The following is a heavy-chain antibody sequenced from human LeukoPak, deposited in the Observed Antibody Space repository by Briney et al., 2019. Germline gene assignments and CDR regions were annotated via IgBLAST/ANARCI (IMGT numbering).Heavy chain of an antibody. CDR2: FFYSGST. J-gene: IGHJ4*02. Sequence: PSETLSLTCTVSGGSISSSTYSWGWIRQPPGKGLEWIGSFFYSGSTYYNPSLNSRVTISADTSKNQFSLKLNSVTAADTAVYFCARDPRVGGIGKFFDYWGQGILVAVSS. CDR3: ARDPRVGGIGKFFDY. V-gene: IGHV4-39*07. CDR1: GGSISSSTYS. D-gene: IGHD1-26*01.